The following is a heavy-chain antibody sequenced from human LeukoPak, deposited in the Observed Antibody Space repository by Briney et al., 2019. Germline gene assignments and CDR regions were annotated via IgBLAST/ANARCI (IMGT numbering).Heavy chain of an antibody. CDR2: ISSSGSTI. V-gene: IGHV3-48*03. CDR1: GFTFSSYA. Sequence: GGSLRLSCAASGFTFSSYAMSWVRQAPGKGLEWVSCISSSGSTIYYADSVKGRFTISRDYAKNSLYLQMNSLRAEDTAVYYCARTKTHRDAFDIWGQGTIVTVSS. J-gene: IGHJ3*02. CDR3: ARTKTHRDAFDI.